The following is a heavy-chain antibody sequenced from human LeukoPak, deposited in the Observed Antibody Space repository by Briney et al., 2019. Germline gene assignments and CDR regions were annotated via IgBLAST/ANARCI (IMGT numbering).Heavy chain of an antibody. J-gene: IGHJ4*02. V-gene: IGHV3-49*03. Sequence: GSLRLSCTASGFTFGDYATSWFRQAPGKGLEWVGFIRSKAYGGTTEYAASVKGRFTISRDDSKSIAYLQMNSLKTEDTAVYYCTSIPRGYSGYFDYWGQGTLVTVSS. CDR3: TSIPRGYSGYFDY. CDR1: GFTFGDYA. CDR2: IRSKAYGGTT. D-gene: IGHD5-12*01.